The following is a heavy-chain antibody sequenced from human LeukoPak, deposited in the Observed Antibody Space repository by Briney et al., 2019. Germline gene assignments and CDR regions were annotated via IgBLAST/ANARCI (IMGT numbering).Heavy chain of an antibody. V-gene: IGHV3-33*06. Sequence: GGSLRLSCAASGFTFSRYGMHWVRQAPGKGLEWVADILFDGSNQYYADSVKGRFTISRDNSKNTLYLQMNSLRAEDTAVYYCAKEGSAAWFDPWGQGTLVTVSS. J-gene: IGHJ5*02. CDR2: ILFDGSNQ. CDR3: AKEGSAAWFDP. CDR1: GFTFSRYG. D-gene: IGHD6-19*01.